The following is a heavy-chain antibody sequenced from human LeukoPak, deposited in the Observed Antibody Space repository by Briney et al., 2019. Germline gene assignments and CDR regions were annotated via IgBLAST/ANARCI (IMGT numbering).Heavy chain of an antibody. D-gene: IGHD2-2*01. J-gene: IGHJ5*02. V-gene: IGHV1-3*01. CDR1: GYAFTSYA. Sequence: ASVKVSCKASGYAFTSYAMHWVRQAPGQRLEWMGWINAGNGNTKYSQKFQGRVTITRDTSASTAYMELSGLRSEDTAVYYCARDLYCSSTSCYRGLWFDPWGQGTLVTVSS. CDR2: INAGNGNT. CDR3: ARDLYCSSTSCYRGLWFDP.